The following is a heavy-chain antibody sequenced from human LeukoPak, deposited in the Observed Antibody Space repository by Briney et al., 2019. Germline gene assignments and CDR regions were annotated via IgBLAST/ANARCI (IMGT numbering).Heavy chain of an antibody. CDR2: INHSGST. CDR1: GGSFSGYY. J-gene: IGHJ4*02. D-gene: IGHD4-17*01. CDR3: AGHPLRRPTDY. Sequence: SETLSLTCAVYGGSFSGYYWSWIREPPGRGLEWIGEINHSGSTNYNPSLKSRVTISVDTSKNQFSLKLSSVTAADTAVYYCAGHPLRRPTDYWGQGTVVTVSS. V-gene: IGHV4-34*01.